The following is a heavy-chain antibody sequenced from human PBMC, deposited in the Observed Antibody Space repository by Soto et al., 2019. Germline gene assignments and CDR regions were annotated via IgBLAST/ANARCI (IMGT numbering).Heavy chain of an antibody. D-gene: IGHD3-22*01. V-gene: IGHV3-7*01. J-gene: IGHJ4*02. Sequence: RGGCVRLSYESSGLMFSFPWRSWVGQDPGKGLEWVANINDDGSERKYVDSVKGRFTISRDTPNNLLFLQMNSLRDEDTAVYYCAREFYGYYTYGPGDYWGQGTLVTVSS. CDR3: AREFYGYYTYGPGDY. CDR1: GLMFSFPW. CDR2: INDDGSER.